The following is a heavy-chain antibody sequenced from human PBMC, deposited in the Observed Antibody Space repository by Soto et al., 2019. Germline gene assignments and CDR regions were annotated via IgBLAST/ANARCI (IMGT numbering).Heavy chain of an antibody. D-gene: IGHD3-10*01. Sequence: QVQLVESGGGVVQPGRSLRLSCAASGFTFSSYAMHWVRQAPGKGLEWVAVISYDGSNKYYADSVKGRFTISRDNSKNKLYLQMNSLRAEDTAVYYCARDYASMVRGVAYYYYYGMDVWGQGTTVTVSS. CDR2: ISYDGSNK. CDR3: ARDYASMVRGVAYYYYYGMDV. J-gene: IGHJ6*02. CDR1: GFTFSSYA. V-gene: IGHV3-30-3*01.